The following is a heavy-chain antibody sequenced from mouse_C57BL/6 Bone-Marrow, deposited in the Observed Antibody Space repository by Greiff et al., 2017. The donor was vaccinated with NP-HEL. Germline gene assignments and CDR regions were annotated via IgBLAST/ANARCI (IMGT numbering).Heavy chain of an antibody. CDR1: GYTFTSYW. CDR3: ERGDYDYGDGAWFAY. D-gene: IGHD2-4*01. V-gene: IGHV1-64*01. CDR2: IHPNSGST. J-gene: IGHJ3*01. Sequence: QVQLKQSGAELVKPGASVKLSCKASGYTFTSYWMHWVKQRPGQGLEWIGMIHPNSGSTNYNEKFKGKATLTVDKSSSTAYMQLSSLTSEDSAVYYCERGDYDYGDGAWFAYWGQGTLVTVSA.